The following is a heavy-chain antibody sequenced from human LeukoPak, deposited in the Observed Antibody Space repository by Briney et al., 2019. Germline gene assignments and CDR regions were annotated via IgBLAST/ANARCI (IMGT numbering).Heavy chain of an antibody. CDR3: ARDLVFSSSSPTDY. J-gene: IGHJ4*02. V-gene: IGHV4-38-2*02. CDR1: GYSINNSHY. Sequence: SETLSLTCTLSGYSINNSHYWGWIRQPPGKGLERIGNFYHSGGTYYNPSLESRVTILLDTSKNQFSLKLSSVSAADTAVYYCARDLVFSSSSPTDYWGQGILVTVSS. CDR2: FYHSGGT. D-gene: IGHD6-6*01.